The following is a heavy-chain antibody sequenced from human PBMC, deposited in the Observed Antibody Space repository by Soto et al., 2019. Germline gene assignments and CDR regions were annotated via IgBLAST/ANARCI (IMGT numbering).Heavy chain of an antibody. CDR1: GFTFSTYA. CDR2: MSGTGST. Sequence: GGSLRLSCAASGFTFSTYAMSWVRQAPGKGLEWVSGMSGTGSTYYADSVKGRFTISRDNSKNTLSLQMNSLRAEDTAVYYCAKEDWFDPWGQGTLVTV. CDR3: AKEDWFDP. V-gene: IGHV3-23*01. J-gene: IGHJ5*02.